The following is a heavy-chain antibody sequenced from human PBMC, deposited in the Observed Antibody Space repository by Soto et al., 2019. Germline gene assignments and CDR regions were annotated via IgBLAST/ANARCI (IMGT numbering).Heavy chain of an antibody. CDR2: IIPIFGTA. J-gene: IGHJ6*02. D-gene: IGHD2-8*01. V-gene: IGHV1-69*13. CDR1: GGTFSSYA. Sequence: ASVKVSCKASGGTFSSYAISWVRQAPGQGLEWMGGIIPIFGTANYAQKFQGRVTITADESTSTAYMELSSLRSEDTAVYYCARDFGAYCTNGVCPLGYYGMDVWGQGTTVTVS. CDR3: ARDFGAYCTNGVCPLGYYGMDV.